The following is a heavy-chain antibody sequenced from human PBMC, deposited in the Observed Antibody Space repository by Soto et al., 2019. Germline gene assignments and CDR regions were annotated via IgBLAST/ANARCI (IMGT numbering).Heavy chain of an antibody. CDR3: ARGISTTRYYYYYGMDV. V-gene: IGHV1-46*01. D-gene: IGHD2-2*01. J-gene: IGHJ6*02. Sequence: QVQLVQSGAEVKKPGASVKVSCKASGYTLTSYYLHWVRQAPGQGPEWMGIINPSGGITNDAQKFQDRVTMTSDTSTSTVYMELSSLRSEDTAVYYCARGISTTRYYYYYGMDVWGQGTTATVSS. CDR1: GYTLTSYY. CDR2: INPSGGIT.